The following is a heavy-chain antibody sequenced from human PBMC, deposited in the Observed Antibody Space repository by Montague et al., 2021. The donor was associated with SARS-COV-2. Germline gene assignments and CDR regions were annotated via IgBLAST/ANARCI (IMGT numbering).Heavy chain of an antibody. CDR3: ARRGRKLLPVATTIGGFDI. Sequence: SETLSLTCTVSGGSISSNNYYWDWIRQPPGKGLEWIGGIYDSGSTYYXPSLKSRVTISVDTSKNHFSLKLNSVTAADTAVYYCARRGRKLLPVATTIGGFDIWGQGTMVTVSS. D-gene: IGHD5-12*01. CDR1: GGSISSNNYY. CDR2: IYDSGST. V-gene: IGHV4-39*02. J-gene: IGHJ3*02.